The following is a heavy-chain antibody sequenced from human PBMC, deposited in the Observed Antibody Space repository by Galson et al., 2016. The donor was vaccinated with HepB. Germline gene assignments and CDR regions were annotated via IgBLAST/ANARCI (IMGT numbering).Heavy chain of an antibody. CDR1: GFTLTRFA. D-gene: IGHD2-21*01. CDR2: INAGNGDT. J-gene: IGHJ4*02. V-gene: IGHV1-3*01. CDR3: AREEWDAYNY. Sequence: SVKVSCKASGFTLTRFAIHWVRQAPGQRLEWMGWINAGNGDTKYSQKFQGRVAITRDTSANTAYLELSSLRSEDTAIYYCAREEWDAYNYWGQGTPVTVSS.